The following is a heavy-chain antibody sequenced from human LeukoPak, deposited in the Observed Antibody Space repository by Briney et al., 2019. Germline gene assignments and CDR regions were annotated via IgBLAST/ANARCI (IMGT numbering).Heavy chain of an antibody. J-gene: IGHJ5*02. CDR1: GGSISSSSYY. CDR3: ARLRIAAAGTGRFDP. Sequence: SETLSLTCTVSGGSISSSSYYWGWIRQPPGKGLEWIGSIYYSGSTYYNPSLKSRVTISVDTSKNQSSLKLSSVTAADTAVYYCARLRIAAAGTGRFDPWGQGTLVTVSS. D-gene: IGHD6-13*01. V-gene: IGHV4-39*01. CDR2: IYYSGST.